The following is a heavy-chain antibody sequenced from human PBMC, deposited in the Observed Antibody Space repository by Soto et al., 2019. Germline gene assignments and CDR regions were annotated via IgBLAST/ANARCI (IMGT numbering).Heavy chain of an antibody. CDR3: AKDSNYCSSTSCYDLAVYYYYYYGMDV. J-gene: IGHJ6*02. CDR2: ISYDGSNK. D-gene: IGHD2-2*01. V-gene: IGHV3-30*18. Sequence: QVQLVESGGGVVQPGRSLRLSYAASGFTFSSYGMHWVRQAPGKGLEWVAVISYDGSNKYYADSVKGRFTISRDNSKNTLYLQMNSLRAEDTAVYYCAKDSNYCSSTSCYDLAVYYYYYYGMDVWGQGTTVTVSS. CDR1: GFTFSSYG.